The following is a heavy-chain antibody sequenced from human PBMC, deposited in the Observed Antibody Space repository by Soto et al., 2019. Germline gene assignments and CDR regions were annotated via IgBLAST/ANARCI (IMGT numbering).Heavy chain of an antibody. V-gene: IGHV1-69*06. CDR3: ARDGIAVAGYYFDY. D-gene: IGHD6-19*01. CDR1: GGTFSSYA. Sequence: ASVKASCKPSGGTFSSYAISWVRQTPGQGLEWMGGIIPIFGTANYAQKFQGRVTITADKSTSTAYMELSSLRSEDTAVYYCARDGIAVAGYYFDYWGQGTLVTVSS. J-gene: IGHJ4*02. CDR2: IIPIFGTA.